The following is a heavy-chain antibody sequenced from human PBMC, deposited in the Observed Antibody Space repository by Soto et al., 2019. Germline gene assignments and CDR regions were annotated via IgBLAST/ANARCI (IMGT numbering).Heavy chain of an antibody. Sequence: QVQLVESGGGVVQPGRSLRLSCAASRLTFSSYGMHWVRQALGKGLEWVAVISYDGRNKYYADSVKDRFTISRDNSMNTLYLEMNSLRPEDTAVYYCAKDRPGYPGGGYFFYGMDVWGQGTTVTVSS. CDR1: RLTFSSYG. CDR3: AKDRPGYPGGGYFFYGMDV. V-gene: IGHV3-30*18. J-gene: IGHJ6*02. CDR2: ISYDGRNK. D-gene: IGHD3-16*01.